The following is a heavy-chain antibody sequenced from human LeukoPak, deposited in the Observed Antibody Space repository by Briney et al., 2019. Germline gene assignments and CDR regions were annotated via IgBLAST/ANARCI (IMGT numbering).Heavy chain of an antibody. J-gene: IGHJ3*02. CDR1: GYTFTGYY. CDR2: VNPNSGGT. V-gene: IGHV1-2*02. Sequence: ASVKVSCKASGYTFTGYYMHWVRQAPGHGLEWMGWVNPNSGGTNYAQKFQGRVTMTRDTSISTAYMELSGLRSDDTAVYYRARDRLIYYDTSGYSDAFDIWGHGTMVTVSS. D-gene: IGHD3-22*01. CDR3: ARDRLIYYDTSGYSDAFDI.